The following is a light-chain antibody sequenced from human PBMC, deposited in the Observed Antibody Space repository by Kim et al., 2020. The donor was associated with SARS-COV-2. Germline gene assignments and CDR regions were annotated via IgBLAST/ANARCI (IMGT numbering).Light chain of an antibody. Sequence: ASVGDRVTITCRASQSISSYLNWYQQKPGKAPKLLIYAASSLHSGVPSRFSGSGSGTDFTLTISSLPPEDFATYYSQQSYSTPFAFGPGPKVDIK. CDR3: QQSYSTPFA. CDR2: AAS. J-gene: IGKJ3*01. V-gene: IGKV1-39*01. CDR1: QSISSY.